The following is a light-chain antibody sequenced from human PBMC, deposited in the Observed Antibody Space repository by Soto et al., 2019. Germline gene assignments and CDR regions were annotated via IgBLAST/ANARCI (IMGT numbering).Light chain of an antibody. CDR2: DVS. CDR1: SSDVGGYNY. CDR3: SSSAGSHPHVV. Sequence: QSALTQPPSASGSPGQSVTISCTGTSSDVGGYNYVSWYQHHPGKAPKLMIYDVSKRPSGVSDRFSGSKSGNTASLTISGLQAEDEADYYCSSSAGSHPHVVFGGGTKLTVL. J-gene: IGLJ2*01. V-gene: IGLV2-8*01.